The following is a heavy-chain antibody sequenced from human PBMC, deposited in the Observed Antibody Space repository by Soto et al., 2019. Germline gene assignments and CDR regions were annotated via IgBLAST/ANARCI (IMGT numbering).Heavy chain of an antibody. V-gene: IGHV3-30*04. CDR2: ISYDGSNK. Sequence: GGSLRLSCAASGFTFSSYAMHWVRQAPGKGLEWVAVISYDGSNKYYADSVKGRFTISRDNSKNTLYLQMNSLRAEDTAVYYCARDATTGTTQNYYYYMDVWGKGTTVTVSS. CDR3: ARDATTGTTQNYYYYMDV. D-gene: IGHD1-1*01. J-gene: IGHJ6*03. CDR1: GFTFSSYA.